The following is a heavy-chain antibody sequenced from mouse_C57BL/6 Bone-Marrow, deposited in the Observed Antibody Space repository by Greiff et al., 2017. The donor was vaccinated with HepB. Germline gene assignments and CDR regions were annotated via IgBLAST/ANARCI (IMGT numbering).Heavy chain of an antibody. CDR1: GFSLSTSGMG. D-gene: IGHD1-1*01. J-gene: IGHJ2*01. CDR3: ARRDIMGVITDYFDY. V-gene: IGHV8-12*01. Sequence: QVQLKESGPGILQSSQTLSLTCSFSGFSLSTSGMGVSWIRQPSGKGLEWLVHIYWDDDKRDNPSLKSRLTISKDTSRNQVFLKITSVETADTATYYCARRDIMGVITDYFDYWGQGTTLTVSS. CDR2: IYWDDDK.